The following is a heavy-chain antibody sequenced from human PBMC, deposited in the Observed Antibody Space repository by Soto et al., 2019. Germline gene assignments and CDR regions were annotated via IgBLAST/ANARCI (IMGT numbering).Heavy chain of an antibody. V-gene: IGHV3-53*04. CDR2: IYSGGSR. Sequence: GGSLRLSCAASGFTVSSNYMSWVRQAPGKGLEWVSVIYSGGSRYYADSVKGRFTISRHNSMNTLYLQMNSLRAEDTAVYYCARQFYSIFGGYYHYYYMVVWGKGTTVTDFS. D-gene: IGHD3-10*02. J-gene: IGHJ6*03. CDR3: ARQFYSIFGGYYHYYYMVV. CDR1: GFTVSSNY.